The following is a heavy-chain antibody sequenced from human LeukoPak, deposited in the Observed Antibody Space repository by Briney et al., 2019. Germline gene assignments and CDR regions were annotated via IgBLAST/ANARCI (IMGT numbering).Heavy chain of an antibody. CDR1: GFTFSNAW. Sequence: GGSLRLSCAASGFTFSNAWMSWVRQAPGKGLEWVGRIKSKTDGGTTDYAAPVKGRFTISRDDSKNTLYLQMNSLKTEDTAVYYCTHEGYYDSSGYPLDYWGQGTLVTVSS. CDR2: IKSKTDGGTT. D-gene: IGHD3-22*01. J-gene: IGHJ4*02. V-gene: IGHV3-15*01. CDR3: THEGYYDSSGYPLDY.